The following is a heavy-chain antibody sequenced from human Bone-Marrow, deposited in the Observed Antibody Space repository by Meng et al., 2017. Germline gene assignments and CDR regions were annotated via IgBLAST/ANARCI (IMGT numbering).Heavy chain of an antibody. CDR2: NKHNGRP. CDR3: GGWGVRGRIDY. D-gene: IGHD3-10*01. Sequence: QVELEQGGARKFRPSETLSLTSPGCSGCFSGNTWRRIPPTPGQGLEGDRINKHNGRPNYNPFLSRRTTISVDTSNKQYFLKRGLVTDAETAVYYWGGWGVRGRIDYWGQGTLVTVSS. J-gene: IGHJ4*02. V-gene: IGHV4-34*01. CDR1: SGCFSGNT.